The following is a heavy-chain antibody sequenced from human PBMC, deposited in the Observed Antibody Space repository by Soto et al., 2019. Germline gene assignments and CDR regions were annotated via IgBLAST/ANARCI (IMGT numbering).Heavy chain of an antibody. J-gene: IGHJ4*02. CDR3: ARDPDFWSGSLDY. CDR1: AYTFTSYG. CDR2: INPYNGNR. D-gene: IGHD3-3*01. V-gene: IGHV1-18*01. Sequence: QVLLVQSGGEVREPGASVKVSCRASAYTFTSYGISWVRRAPGQGLEWMGWINPYNGNRNYAQKFQGGITMTKDTSTSTAYMELRNVRSDDTALYYCARDPDFWSGSLDYWGQGTLLTVSS.